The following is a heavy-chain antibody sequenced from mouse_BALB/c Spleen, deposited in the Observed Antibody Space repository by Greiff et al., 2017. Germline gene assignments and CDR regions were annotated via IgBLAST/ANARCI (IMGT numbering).Heavy chain of an antibody. Sequence: VKLEESGPGLVQPSQSLSITCTVSGFSLTSYGVHWVRQPPGKGLEWLGMIWGDGSTDYNSALKSRLSISKDNSKSQVFLKMNSLQTDDTARYYCAREKDAMDYWGQGTSVTVSS. CDR2: IWGDGST. V-gene: IGHV2-6-7*01. J-gene: IGHJ4*01. CDR3: AREKDAMDY. CDR1: GFSLTSYG.